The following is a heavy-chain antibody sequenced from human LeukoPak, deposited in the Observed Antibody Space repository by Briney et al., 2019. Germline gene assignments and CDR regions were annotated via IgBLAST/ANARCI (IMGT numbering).Heavy chain of an antibody. CDR1: GGSISGGSYY. D-gene: IGHD3-16*02. V-gene: IGHV4-61*02. CDR3: ARLSTYYDYVWGSYRYPSFDY. CDR2: IYTSGGT. Sequence: SETLSLTCTVSGGSISGGSYYWSWIRQPAGKGLEWIGRIYTSGGTNYNPSLKSRVTISVDTSKNQFSLKLSSVTAADTAVYYCARLSTYYDYVWGSYRYPSFDYWGQGTLVTVSS. J-gene: IGHJ4*02.